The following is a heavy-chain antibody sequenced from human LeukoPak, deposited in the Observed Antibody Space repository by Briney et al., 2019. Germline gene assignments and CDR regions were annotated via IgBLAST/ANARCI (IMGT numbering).Heavy chain of an antibody. Sequence: GGSLRLTCAASGFTFSSYWMHWVRQAPGKGLVWVSRINSDGSSTNYADSVKGRFTISRDNAKNTLYLQMNSLRAEDTAVYYCARGDIAVAGDYYAMDVWGQGTTVTVSS. CDR3: ARGDIAVAGDYYAMDV. J-gene: IGHJ6*02. V-gene: IGHV3-74*01. CDR2: INSDGSST. D-gene: IGHD6-19*01. CDR1: GFTFSSYW.